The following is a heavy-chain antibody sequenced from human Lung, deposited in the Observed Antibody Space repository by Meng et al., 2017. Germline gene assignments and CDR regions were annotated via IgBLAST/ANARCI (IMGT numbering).Heavy chain of an antibody. D-gene: IGHD4-11*01. CDR2: INHSGST. CDR3: ARGPTTMAHDFDY. V-gene: IGHV4-34*01. Sequence: VQLLHWGAGLLKPLETLPLTCVVSGGSFSDYYWSWIRQPPGKGLEWIGEINHSGSTNYNPSLESRATISVDTSQNNLSLKLSSVTAADSAVYYCARGPTTMAHDFDYWGQGTLVTVSS. J-gene: IGHJ4*02. CDR1: GGSFSDYY.